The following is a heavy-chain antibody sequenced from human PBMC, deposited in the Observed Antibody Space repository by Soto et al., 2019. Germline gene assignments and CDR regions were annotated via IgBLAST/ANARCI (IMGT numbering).Heavy chain of an antibody. Sequence: QLQLRESGPGLVQPSGTLSLTCDVSGDSLTNNHWWSWVRQAPGKGLEWIGEIWHTRRPNYNPSLKRRVAISIDKSKNQFSLKLSSVTAADTAVYYCVRDSRTGCSSINCYMHWGQGTLVTVSS. V-gene: IGHV4-4*02. CDR1: GDSLTNNHW. J-gene: IGHJ4*02. D-gene: IGHD2-15*01. CDR2: IWHTRRP. CDR3: VRDSRTGCSSINCYMH.